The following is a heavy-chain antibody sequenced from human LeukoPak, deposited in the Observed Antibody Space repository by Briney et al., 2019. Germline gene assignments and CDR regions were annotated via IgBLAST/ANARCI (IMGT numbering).Heavy chain of an antibody. V-gene: IGHV4-30-4*01. CDR1: GGSISSGDYY. Sequence: ASETLSLTCTVPGGSISSGDYYWSWIRQPPGKGLEWIGYIYYSGSTYYNPSLKSRVTMSVDTSKNQFSLKLSSVTAADTAVYYCARELTYADYWGQGTLVTVSS. D-gene: IGHD4/OR15-4a*01. CDR2: IYYSGST. J-gene: IGHJ4*02. CDR3: ARELTYADY.